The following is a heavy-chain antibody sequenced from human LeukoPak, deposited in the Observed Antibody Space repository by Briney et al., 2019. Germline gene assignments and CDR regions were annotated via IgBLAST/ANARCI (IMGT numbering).Heavy chain of an antibody. CDR2: ISTSGTYI. V-gene: IGHV3-21*04. Sequence: GGSLRLSCAASGFTFSGYTMNWVRQALGKGLEWVSSISTSGTYIYYADSLRGRFTISRDNAKNSLYLQMNSLRAEDTAVYYCAKDGVRTVTIYYYYYMDVWGKGTTVTVSS. CDR1: GFTFSGYT. J-gene: IGHJ6*03. D-gene: IGHD4-17*01. CDR3: AKDGVRTVTIYYYYYMDV.